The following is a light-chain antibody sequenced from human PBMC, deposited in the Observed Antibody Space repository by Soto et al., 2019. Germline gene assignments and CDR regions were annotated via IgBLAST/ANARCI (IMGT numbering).Light chain of an antibody. CDR1: SSDVGGYNY. Sequence: QSALTQPAPVSGSPGQSITISCTGTSSDVGGYNYVSWYQLHPGKAPKLMVYEVSNRPSGVSNRFSGSKSGNTASLTISGLQAEDEADYYCSSYTSSTAYVFGTGTKVTVL. J-gene: IGLJ1*01. CDR3: SSYTSSTAYV. CDR2: EVS. V-gene: IGLV2-14*01.